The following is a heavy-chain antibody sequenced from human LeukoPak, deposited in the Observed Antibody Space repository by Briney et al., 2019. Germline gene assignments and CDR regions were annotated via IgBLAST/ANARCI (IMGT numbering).Heavy chain of an antibody. CDR3: ARATGNSGYHDY. D-gene: IGHD5-12*01. Sequence: PGGSLRLSCAASGFTFSSYSMNWVRQAPGKGLEWVSSISSSSSYIYYADSVKGRFTISRDNAKNSLYLQMNSLRAEDTAVYYCARATGNSGYHDYWGQGTLVTVSS. CDR2: ISSSSSYI. CDR1: GFTFSSYS. V-gene: IGHV3-21*01. J-gene: IGHJ4*02.